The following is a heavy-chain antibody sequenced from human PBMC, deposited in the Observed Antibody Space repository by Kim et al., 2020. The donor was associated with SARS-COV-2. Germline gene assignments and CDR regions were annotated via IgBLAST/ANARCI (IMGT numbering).Heavy chain of an antibody. J-gene: IGHJ4*02. CDR2: ISGDGNDN. Sequence: GGSLRLSCAASGFTFSNFWIHWVRQGPGTGLVYVSGISGDGNDNWYADSVKGRLTISRDNAKNTVYLQMNSLRAEDTAIYFCARDRRSTSADYYFDYWGQGILVTVSS. V-gene: IGHV3-74*01. CDR3: ARDRRSTSADYYFDY. CDR1: GFTFSNFW. D-gene: IGHD1-26*01.